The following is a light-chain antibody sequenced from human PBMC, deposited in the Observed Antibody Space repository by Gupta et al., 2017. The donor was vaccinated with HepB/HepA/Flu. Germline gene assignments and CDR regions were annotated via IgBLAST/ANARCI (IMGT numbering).Light chain of an antibody. CDR3: QVWDSSSDHVV. V-gene: IGLV3-21*03. CDR1: NIGSKS. Sequence: SCVLTQPLSVSVAPGKQARITWGGNNIGSKSVHWYQQKPGQAPVLVVYDDSDRPSGIPERFSGSNSGNTATLTISRVEAGDEADYYCQVWDSSSDHVVFGGGTKLTVL. CDR2: DDS. J-gene: IGLJ2*01.